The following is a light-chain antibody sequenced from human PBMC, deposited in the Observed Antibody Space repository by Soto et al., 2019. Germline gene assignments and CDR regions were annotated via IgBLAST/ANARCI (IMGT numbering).Light chain of an antibody. CDR3: QQRSNWPPWT. Sequence: EVILTQSPATLSLSPGERATLSCRASQSVSSYLAWYQQKPDQAPRLLIYDASNRATGIPARFSGSGSGTYFTLTISSLEPEDFAVYYCQQRSNWPPWTFGQGTKVDIK. CDR2: DAS. V-gene: IGKV3-11*01. CDR1: QSVSSY. J-gene: IGKJ1*01.